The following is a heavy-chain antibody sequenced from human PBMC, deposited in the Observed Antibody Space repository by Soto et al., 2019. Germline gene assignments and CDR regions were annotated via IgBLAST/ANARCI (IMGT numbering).Heavy chain of an antibody. CDR1: GFTFSSYS. D-gene: IGHD1-20*01. V-gene: IGHV3-21*01. CDR3: ARDMTGTLRPKYYYYYGMDV. Sequence: GGFLRLSCAASGFTFSSYSMNWVRQAPGKGLEWVSSISSSSSYISYADSVKGRFTISRDNAKNSLYLQMNSLRAEDTAVYYCARDMTGTLRPKYYYYYGMDVWGQGTTVTVSS. CDR2: ISSSSSYI. J-gene: IGHJ6*02.